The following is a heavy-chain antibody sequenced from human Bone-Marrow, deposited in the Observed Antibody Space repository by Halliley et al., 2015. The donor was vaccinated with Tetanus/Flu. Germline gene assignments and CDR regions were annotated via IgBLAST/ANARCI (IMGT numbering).Heavy chain of an antibody. CDR1: NFSINSGHY. CDR3: ARVYVVRGVISGDY. Sequence: TLSLTCSVSNFSINSGHYWGWIRQAPGKGLEWIGSIYYSGSTYYNPSLKSRVTISVDTSKNQFSLKLSSVTAADTAVYYCARVYVVRGVISGDYWGQGTLVTVSS. V-gene: IGHV4-38-2*02. D-gene: IGHD3-10*01. J-gene: IGHJ4*02. CDR2: IYYSGST.